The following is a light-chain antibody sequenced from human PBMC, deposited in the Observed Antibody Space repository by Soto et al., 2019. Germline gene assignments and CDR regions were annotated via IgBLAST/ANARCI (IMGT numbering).Light chain of an antibody. CDR3: SSYTTSTTGV. V-gene: IGLV2-14*01. CDR1: SSDVGVYDY. CDR2: EVT. Sequence: QSALTQPASVSGSPGQSITISCTGTSSDVGVYDYVSWYQQHPGKAPKLIISEVTNRPSGVSDRFSGSKSGNTASLTISGLQADDEADYYCSSYTTSTTGVFGGGTKLTVL. J-gene: IGLJ3*02.